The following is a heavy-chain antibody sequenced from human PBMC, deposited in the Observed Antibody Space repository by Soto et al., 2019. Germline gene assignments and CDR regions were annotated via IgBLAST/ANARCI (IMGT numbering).Heavy chain of an antibody. CDR2: IIPIFGTA. J-gene: IGHJ4*02. V-gene: IGHV1-69*06. Sequence: SVKVSCKASGGTFSSYAISWVRQAPGQGLEWMGGIIPIFGTANYAQKFQGRVTITADKSRSTAYMELSSLRSEDTAVYYWAGDPPIGSSSGDYWGQGTLVTVSS. D-gene: IGHD6-6*01. CDR3: AGDPPIGSSSGDY. CDR1: GGTFSSYA.